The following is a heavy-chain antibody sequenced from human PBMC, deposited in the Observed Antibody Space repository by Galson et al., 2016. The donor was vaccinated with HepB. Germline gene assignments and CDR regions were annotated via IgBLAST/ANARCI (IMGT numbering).Heavy chain of an antibody. V-gene: IGHV3-7*01. CDR2: IKRDGSEE. CDR3: GFGGWLDY. J-gene: IGHJ4*02. Sequence: SLRLSCAVSAFDFSRHWMSWVRQAPGKGLEWVANIKRDGSEEDYAEAVRGRFTISRDNAKNTLYLQMSSLRAEDTAVYYCGFGGWLDYWGPGTLVTVSS. CDR1: AFDFSRHW. D-gene: IGHD6-19*01.